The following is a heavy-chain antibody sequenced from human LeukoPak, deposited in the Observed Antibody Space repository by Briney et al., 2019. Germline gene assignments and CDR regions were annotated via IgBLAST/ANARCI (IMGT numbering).Heavy chain of an antibody. CDR3: ARGGSGPWHFDL. D-gene: IGHD3-16*01. CDR2: IYYSGST. V-gene: IGHV4-39*01. CDR1: GGSISSSTYY. J-gene: IGHJ2*01. Sequence: SETLSLTCTVSGGSISSSTYYWGWIRQPPGKGLEWIGIIYYSGSTYQNPSLKSRVAMSVDTSKTQFSLKLSSVTAADMAVYYCARGGSGPWHFDLWGRGTLVTVSS.